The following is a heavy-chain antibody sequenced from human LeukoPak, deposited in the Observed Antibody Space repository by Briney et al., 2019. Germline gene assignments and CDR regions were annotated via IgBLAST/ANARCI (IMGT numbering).Heavy chain of an antibody. CDR2: ISSSSSYI. D-gene: IGHD2-2*01. J-gene: IGHJ4*02. CDR3: ARAKYCSSTSCFGLGFDY. Sequence: PGGSLRLSCAASGFTSSSYSMNWVRQAPGKGLEWVSSISSSSSYIYYADSVKGRFTISRDNAKNSLYLQMNSLRAEDTAVYYCARAKYCSSTSCFGLGFDYWGQGTLVTVSS. V-gene: IGHV3-21*01. CDR1: GFTSSSYS.